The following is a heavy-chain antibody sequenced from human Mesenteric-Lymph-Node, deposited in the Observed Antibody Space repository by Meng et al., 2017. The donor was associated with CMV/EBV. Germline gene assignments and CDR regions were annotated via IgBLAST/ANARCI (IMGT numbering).Heavy chain of an antibody. CDR1: GFAVSTNY. CDR2: VYDGGRT. CDR3: ARDEAFLWFGGLSD. V-gene: IGHV3-66*02. Sequence: GESLKISCAASGFAVSTNYMTWVRQAPGKGLEWVSVVYDGGRTDYADSVKGRFTMSRDNSRNTVYLQMNSLRREDTAVYYCARDEAFLWFGGLSDWGQGTVVTVSS. J-gene: IGHJ4*02. D-gene: IGHD3-10*01.